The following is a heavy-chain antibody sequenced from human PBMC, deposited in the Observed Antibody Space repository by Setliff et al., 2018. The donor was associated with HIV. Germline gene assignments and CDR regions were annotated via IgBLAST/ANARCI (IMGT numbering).Heavy chain of an antibody. Sequence: GGSLRLSCAASGFIFRNAWMSWVRQGPGKGLEWVGRIKSKADGGTTDYAAPVKGRFTISRDDSKKTLFLHMNSLKTEDTAVYYCTGGGFLEWLRPVFWGQGTQVTVSS. CDR3: TGGGFLEWLRPVF. CDR2: IKSKADGGTT. V-gene: IGHV3-15*01. D-gene: IGHD3-3*01. CDR1: GFIFRNAW. J-gene: IGHJ4*02.